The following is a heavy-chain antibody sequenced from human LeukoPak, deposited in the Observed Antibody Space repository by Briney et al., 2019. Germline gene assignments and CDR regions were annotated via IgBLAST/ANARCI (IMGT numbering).Heavy chain of an antibody. V-gene: IGHV1-24*01. CDR1: GYPLTDFS. J-gene: IGHJ1*01. CDR2: FDREDGEA. Sequence: ASVNVSCKVSGYPLTDFSIHWVRQAPGKGLEWLGGFDREDGEAIYAQKFQGRVAVTEDTSTDTAYMELRSLRSEDTALYFCATMSLLQYFQHWGQGTLLTVSS. CDR3: ATMSLLQYFQH.